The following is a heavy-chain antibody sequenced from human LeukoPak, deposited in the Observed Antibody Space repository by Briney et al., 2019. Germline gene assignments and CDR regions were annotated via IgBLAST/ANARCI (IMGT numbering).Heavy chain of an antibody. CDR2: ISAYNGNT. J-gene: IGHJ6*04. Sequence: ASVKVSCKASGYTFTSYGISWVRQAPGQGLEWMGWISAYNGNTNYAQKLQGRVTMTTDTSTSTAYMELRSLRSDDTAVYYCARGRRTYYYGSGSYYNPSPGYYGMDDWGKGTTVTVSS. CDR3: ARGRRTYYYGSGSYYNPSPGYYGMDD. V-gene: IGHV1-18*01. CDR1: GYTFTSYG. D-gene: IGHD3-10*01.